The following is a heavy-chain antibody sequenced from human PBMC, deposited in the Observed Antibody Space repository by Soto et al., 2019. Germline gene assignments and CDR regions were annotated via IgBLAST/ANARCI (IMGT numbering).Heavy chain of an antibody. CDR3: ARWWSGSRQGFDP. J-gene: IGHJ5*02. CDR1: GGPISSGDYY. CDR2: IYYSGST. Sequence: QVQLQESGPGLVKPSQTLSLTCTVSGGPISSGDYYWSWIRQHPGKGLEWIGYIYYSGSTYYNPSLKGRVTISVDTSKNQFSLKLSSVTAADTAVYYCARWWSGSRQGFDPWGQGTLVTVSS. D-gene: IGHD3-3*01. V-gene: IGHV4-31*03.